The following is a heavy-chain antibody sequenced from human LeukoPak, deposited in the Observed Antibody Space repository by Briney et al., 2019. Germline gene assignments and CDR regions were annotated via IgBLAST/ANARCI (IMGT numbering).Heavy chain of an antibody. CDR3: ARGSIVVVPAATNWFDP. CDR1: GFTFSSYW. J-gene: IGHJ5*02. Sequence: GGSLRLSCAASGFTFSSYWMSWVRQAPGKGLEWVANIKQDGSEKYYVDPVKGRFTISRDNAKNSVFLQMNSLRAEDTAVYYCARGSIVVVPAATNWFDPWGQGTLVTVSS. V-gene: IGHV3-7*01. D-gene: IGHD2-2*01. CDR2: IKQDGSEK.